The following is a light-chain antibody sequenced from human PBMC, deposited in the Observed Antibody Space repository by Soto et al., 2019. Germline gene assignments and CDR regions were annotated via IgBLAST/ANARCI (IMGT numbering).Light chain of an antibody. CDR2: DAS. Sequence: DIQMTQSPSTLSASVGDRVTITCRASQSINNWLAWYQQKPGKAPKLLIYDASSLKSGDPSRFSGSGSGTDFTLTINNLQPDDFATYYCQKYNSFLYTFGQGTKLEIK. CDR3: QKYNSFLYT. V-gene: IGKV1-5*01. J-gene: IGKJ2*01. CDR1: QSINNW.